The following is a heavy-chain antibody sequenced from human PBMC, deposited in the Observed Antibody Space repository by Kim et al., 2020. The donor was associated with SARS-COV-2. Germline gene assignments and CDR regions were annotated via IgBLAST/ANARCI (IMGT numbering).Heavy chain of an antibody. J-gene: IGHJ4*02. Sequence: GGSLRLSCAASGFTFSSYGMHWVHQAPGKGLEWVAVIWYDGSNKYYADSVKGRFTISRDNSKNTLYLQMNSLRAEDTAVYYCAKDNHHMTGSGLGYWGQGTLVTVSS. D-gene: IGHD6-19*01. CDR1: GFTFSSYG. CDR3: AKDNHHMTGSGLGY. V-gene: IGHV3-33*06. CDR2: IWYDGSNK.